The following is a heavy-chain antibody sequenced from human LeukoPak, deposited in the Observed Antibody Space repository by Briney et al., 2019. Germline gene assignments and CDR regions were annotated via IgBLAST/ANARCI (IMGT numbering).Heavy chain of an antibody. V-gene: IGHV3-15*01. J-gene: IGHJ4*02. CDR1: GFTLSSFG. CDR2: IKRIIDGGTT. Sequence: GGSLRLSCAASGFTLSSFGMSWVRQAPGKGLEWVGRIKRIIDGGTTDYAAPVKGRFTISRDDSKNTLYLQMNSLKTEDTAVYYCATFYAAGYWGQGTLVTVSS. CDR3: ATFYAAGY. D-gene: IGHD2/OR15-2a*01.